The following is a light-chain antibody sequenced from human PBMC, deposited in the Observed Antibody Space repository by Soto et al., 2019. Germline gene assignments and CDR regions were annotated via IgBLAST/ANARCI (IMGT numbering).Light chain of an antibody. V-gene: IGKV3-20*01. Sequence: EFVLTQSPGTLSLSPGERATLSCRASQTVRNNYLAWYQQKPGQAPRLLIFGVSSRATGIPDRFSGSGSGTDFTLTINRLEPEDFAVYYCHHYGSSPYTFGLGTRLEIK. CDR1: QTVRNNY. CDR2: GVS. J-gene: IGKJ5*01. CDR3: HHYGSSPYT.